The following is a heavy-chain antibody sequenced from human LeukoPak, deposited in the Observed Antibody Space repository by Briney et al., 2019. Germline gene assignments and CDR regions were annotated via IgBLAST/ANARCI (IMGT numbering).Heavy chain of an antibody. CDR2: IYPGDSDT. V-gene: IGHV5-51*01. Sequence: GESLKISCKGSGYIFTSYWIAWVRQMPGEGLEWMGIIYPGDSDTRYSPSFQGQVTISADKSISTAYLQWSSLKASDTAMYYCARQNLAARPPEGYWGQGTPVTVSS. CDR1: GYIFTSYW. J-gene: IGHJ4*02. D-gene: IGHD6-6*01. CDR3: ARQNLAARPPEGY.